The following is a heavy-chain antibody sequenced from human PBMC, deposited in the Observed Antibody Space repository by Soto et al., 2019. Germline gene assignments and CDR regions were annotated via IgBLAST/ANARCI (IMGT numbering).Heavy chain of an antibody. J-gene: IGHJ4*02. V-gene: IGHV1-18*01. CDR1: GYTFTSYG. Sequence: ASVKVSCEASGYTFTSYGISWVRQAPGQGLEWMGWISAYNSDTKYAQKFQGRVTMTTDTSTSTAYMELRSLRSDDTAVYYCAREYCSGGSCYGGDYWGQGTLVTVSS. CDR3: AREYCSGGSCYGGDY. CDR2: ISAYNSDT. D-gene: IGHD2-15*01.